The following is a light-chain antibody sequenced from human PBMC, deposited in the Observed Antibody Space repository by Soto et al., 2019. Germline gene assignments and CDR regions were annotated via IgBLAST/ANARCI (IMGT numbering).Light chain of an antibody. V-gene: IGLV1-40*01. Sequence: QSVLTQPPSVSGAPGQRVTISCSGSSSNLGAGYDVQWYRQFPGTAPKLLIYASSVRPSGVPDRFSGSKSGTSASLAITGLQAEDEADYYCQSYDSSLIVSKVFGTGTKVTVL. J-gene: IGLJ1*01. CDR2: ASS. CDR3: QSYDSSLIVSKV. CDR1: SSNLGAGYD.